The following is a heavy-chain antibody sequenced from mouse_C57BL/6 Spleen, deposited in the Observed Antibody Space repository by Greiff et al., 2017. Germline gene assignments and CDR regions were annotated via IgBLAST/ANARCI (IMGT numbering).Heavy chain of an antibody. CDR2: IHPNSGST. CDR1: GYTFTSYW. V-gene: IGHV1-64*01. J-gene: IGHJ1*03. Sequence: QVQLQQPGAELVKPGASVKLSCKASGYTFTSYWMHWVKQRPGQGLEWIGMIHPNSGSTNYNEKFKSKATLTVDKSSSTAYMQLSILTSEDSAVYYCARSPRYFDVWGTGTTVTVSS. CDR3: ARSPRYFDV.